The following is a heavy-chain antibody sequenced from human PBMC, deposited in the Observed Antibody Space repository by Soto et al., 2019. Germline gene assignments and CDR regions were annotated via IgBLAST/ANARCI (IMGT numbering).Heavy chain of an antibody. V-gene: IGHV1-18*01. Sequence: QVPLVQSEGEVKQPGASVKLSCKASGYSFTSFGISWVRQAPGQGLEWMGWISPNSGATRYAQNLQGRVTMTTETSTTTAYLELRSLTSDDTALYYCVREMGTNYGPQNYFDFWGLGALVTVSS. CDR2: ISPNSGAT. CDR3: VREMGTNYGPQNYFDF. CDR1: GYSFTSFG. D-gene: IGHD4-17*01. J-gene: IGHJ4*02.